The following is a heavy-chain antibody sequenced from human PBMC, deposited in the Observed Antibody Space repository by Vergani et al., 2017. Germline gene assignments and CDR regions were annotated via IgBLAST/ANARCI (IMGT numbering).Heavy chain of an antibody. CDR2: IYPDDSDT. V-gene: IGHV5-51*01. CDR1: GYTFTSYW. CDR3: AILWGGFDS. Sequence: EVQLVQSGAEVIQPGESLKISCKASGYTFTSYWIGWVRQMPGKGLEWMGIIYPDDSDTRYSPSFQGHVTISADKSVSTTYLHWSSLKASDTAMYYCAILWGGFDSWGQGTLVTVSS. J-gene: IGHJ4*02. D-gene: IGHD3-16*01.